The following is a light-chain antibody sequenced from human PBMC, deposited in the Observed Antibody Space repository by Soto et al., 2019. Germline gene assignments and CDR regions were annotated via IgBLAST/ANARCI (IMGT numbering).Light chain of an antibody. CDR3: QHSYSTPFS. J-gene: IGKJ3*01. CDR1: QSISNY. Sequence: DIQMTQSPSSLSASVGDRVTITCRASQSISNYLHWYQHQPGKVPKLLIYGASHLESGVPTRFSGDGSGTDFTLTINSLQREDFATYYCQHSYSTPFSFGPGTKVDTK. CDR2: GAS. V-gene: IGKV1-39*01.